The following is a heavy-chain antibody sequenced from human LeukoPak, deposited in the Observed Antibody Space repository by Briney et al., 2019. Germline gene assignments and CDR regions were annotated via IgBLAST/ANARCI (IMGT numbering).Heavy chain of an antibody. V-gene: IGHV3-30*04. CDR2: ISYDEKNK. J-gene: IGHJ4*02. D-gene: IGHD5-24*01. CDR1: GFTFSSCA. CDR3: ARVEMATNKPPVY. Sequence: GRSLRLSCAASGFTFSSCAMHWVRQAPGKRLEWVAVISYDEKNKYYADSVKGRFTISRDNSKNTLYLQMNSLRAEDTAVYYCARVEMATNKPPVYWGQGTLVTVSS.